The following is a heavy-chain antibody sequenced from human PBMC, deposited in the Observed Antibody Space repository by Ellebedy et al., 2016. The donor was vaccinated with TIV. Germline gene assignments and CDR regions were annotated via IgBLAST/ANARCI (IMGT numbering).Heavy chain of an antibody. J-gene: IGHJ5*02. CDR2: IYFTGSA. CDR3: ARDPALPRGRFDT. Sequence: MPGGSLRLSCTVSGGSISGYYWSWIRQPAGKGLEWIGRIYFTGSANYNPSLTSRVTMSVDTSKNQFSLKLTSVTAADTAVYYCARDPALPRGRFDTWGQGTLVTVSS. V-gene: IGHV4-4*07. CDR1: GGSISGYY.